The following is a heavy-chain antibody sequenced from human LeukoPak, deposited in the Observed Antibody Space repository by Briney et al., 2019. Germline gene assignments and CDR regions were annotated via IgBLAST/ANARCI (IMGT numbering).Heavy chain of an antibody. J-gene: IGHJ6*02. V-gene: IGHV3-30-3*01. CDR3: AREELIAARPHYYGMDV. Sequence: GRSLRLSCAASGFTFSSYAMHWVRQAPGKGLEWVAVISYDGSNKYYADSVKGRFTISRDNSKNTLYLQMNSLRAEDTAVYYCAREELIAARPHYYGMDVWGQGTTVTVSS. D-gene: IGHD6-6*01. CDR2: ISYDGSNK. CDR1: GFTFSSYA.